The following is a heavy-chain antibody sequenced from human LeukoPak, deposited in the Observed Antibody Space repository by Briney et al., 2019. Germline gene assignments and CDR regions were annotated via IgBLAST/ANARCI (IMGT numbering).Heavy chain of an antibody. CDR3: ASGGLDIVVVPAAMYAY. D-gene: IGHD2-2*03. V-gene: IGHV4-4*07. Sequence: SETLSLTCTVSGGSISSYYWSWIRQPAGKGLEWIGSIYYSGSTYYNPSLKSRVTISVDTSKNQFSLKLSSVTAADTAVYYCASGGLDIVVVPAAMYAYWGQGTLVTVSS. CDR1: GGSISSYY. J-gene: IGHJ4*02. CDR2: IYYSGST.